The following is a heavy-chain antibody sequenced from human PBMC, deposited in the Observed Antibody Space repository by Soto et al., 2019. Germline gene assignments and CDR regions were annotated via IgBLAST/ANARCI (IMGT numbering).Heavy chain of an antibody. CDR3: ARAYSGRLPRRADYYFAMDV. CDR2: IGAADDP. CDR1: GFTFSSYD. V-gene: IGHV3-13*05. Sequence: GGSRRLSWAASGFTFSSYDMHWVRQTTGKGLGWVSAIGAADDPYYLGSVKGRFTISRENAKNSLYLQMNSLRAEDTAVYYCARAYSGRLPRRADYYFAMDVWGQGTTVTVSS. D-gene: IGHD2-15*01. J-gene: IGHJ6*02.